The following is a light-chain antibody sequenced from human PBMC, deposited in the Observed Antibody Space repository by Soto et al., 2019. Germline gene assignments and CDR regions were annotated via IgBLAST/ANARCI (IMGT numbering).Light chain of an antibody. J-gene: IGLJ2*01. CDR2: EGS. V-gene: IGLV2-23*01. CDR3: CSYTGRNSLVV. CDR1: SRDVGSNNL. Sequence: QSALTQPASVSGSPGQSITISCTGTSRDVGSNNLVSWYQQNPGKAPQLMIYEGSKRPSGISNLFSGSKSGTTASLTISGLQAEDEAEYCCCSYTGRNSLVVFGGGTKVTVL.